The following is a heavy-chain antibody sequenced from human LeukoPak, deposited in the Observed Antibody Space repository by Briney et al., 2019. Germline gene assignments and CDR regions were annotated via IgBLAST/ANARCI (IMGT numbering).Heavy chain of an antibody. CDR2: IYSGGST. CDR1: GFTVSSYY. D-gene: IGHD4-11*01. Sequence: QPGGSLRLSCAASGFTVSSYYMTWVRQAPGKGLEWGSVIYSGGSTYYADSVKGRVAISRDNSKNTVFLQMNSVRAEDTAVYYCARSYSNHLFGMDVWGQGTSVTVSS. J-gene: IGHJ6*02. V-gene: IGHV3-66*01. CDR3: ARSYSNHLFGMDV.